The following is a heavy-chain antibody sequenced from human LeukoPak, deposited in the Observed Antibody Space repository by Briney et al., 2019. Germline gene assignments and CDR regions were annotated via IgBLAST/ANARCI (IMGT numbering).Heavy chain of an antibody. D-gene: IGHD6-19*01. CDR2: VFHSGST. CDR1: GDSISSNEW. CDR3: ARDLAVAGTNYFDF. V-gene: IGHV4-4*02. Sequence: SSETLSLTCSVSGDSISSNEWWSWVRHPPGKGLEWIGEVFHSGSTNFNPSLKSRVTISIDKSKNQFSLEVTSVTAADTAIYYCARDLAVAGTNYFDFWGQGVLVTVSS. J-gene: IGHJ4*02.